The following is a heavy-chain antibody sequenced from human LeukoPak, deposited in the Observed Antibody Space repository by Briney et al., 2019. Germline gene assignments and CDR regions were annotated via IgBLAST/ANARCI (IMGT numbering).Heavy chain of an antibody. CDR1: GDSINSRSYY. CDR3: ARDRLSLGAFDI. J-gene: IGHJ3*02. CDR2: IYHSEST. Sequence: PSETLSLTCAVSGDSINSRSYYWAWIRRPPGKGLKGFGSIYHSESTYYNPSLKSRVTISLDTSKNQFSLRLSSLTAADTAVYYCARDRLSLGAFDIWGQGTMVTVSS. V-gene: IGHV4-39*07. D-gene: IGHD7-27*01.